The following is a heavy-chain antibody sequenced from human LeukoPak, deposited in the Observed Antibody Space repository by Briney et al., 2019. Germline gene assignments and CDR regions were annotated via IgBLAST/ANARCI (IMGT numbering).Heavy chain of an antibody. J-gene: IGHJ4*02. CDR1: GGTFSSYA. V-gene: IGHV1-69*13. CDR2: IIAIFGTA. CDR3: ARGPYYYGSGSQRVPAKPGFPSY. Sequence: ASVKVSCKASGGTFSSYAISWVRQAPGQGLEWMGGIIAIFGTANYAQKFQGRVTITADESTSTAYMELSSLRSEDTAVYYCARGPYYYGSGSQRVPAKPGFPSYWGQGTLVTVSS. D-gene: IGHD3-10*01.